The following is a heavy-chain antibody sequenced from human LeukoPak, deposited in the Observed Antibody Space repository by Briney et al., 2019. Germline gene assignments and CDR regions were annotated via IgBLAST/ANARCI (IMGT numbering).Heavy chain of an antibody. CDR1: GFTFSSYS. J-gene: IGHJ4*02. Sequence: GGSLRLSCAASGFTFSSYSLHWVRQAPGKGLEWVAVISYDGSNKYYADSVKGRLTISRDSSKNTLYLQMNSLRAEDTAVYYCARGGTFYYDSSGYPCDYWGQGTLVTVSS. V-gene: IGHV3-30-3*01. CDR2: ISYDGSNK. CDR3: ARGGTFYYDSSGYPCDY. D-gene: IGHD3-22*01.